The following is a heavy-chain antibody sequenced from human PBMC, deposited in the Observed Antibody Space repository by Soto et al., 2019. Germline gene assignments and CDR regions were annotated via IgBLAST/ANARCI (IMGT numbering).Heavy chain of an antibody. CDR1: GFTFSSYG. D-gene: IGHD3-3*01. CDR3: ATLPRLLYDFWSGYYLDY. J-gene: IGHJ4*02. V-gene: IGHV3-33*01. CDR2: IWYDGSNK. Sequence: QVQLVESGGGVVQPGRSLRLSCAASGFTFSSYGMHWVRQAPGKGLEWVAVIWYDGSNKYYADSVKGRFTISRDNSKNTLYLQMNSLRAEDTAVYYCATLPRLLYDFWSGYYLDYWGQGTLVTVSS.